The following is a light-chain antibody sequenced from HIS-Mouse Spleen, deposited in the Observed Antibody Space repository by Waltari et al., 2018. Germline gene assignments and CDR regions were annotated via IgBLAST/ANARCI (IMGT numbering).Light chain of an antibody. V-gene: IGLV1-47*01. CDR1: SSNSGSNY. CDR2: GNK. J-gene: IGLJ3*02. CDR3: AAWDDSLSGPV. Sequence: QSVLTQPPSASGTPGQRVTISCSGSSSNSGSNYVYWYQQPPGTAPKLLSYGNKKRPSGVPERFSGSRSGTAATLAISGLRSEDEADYYCAAWDDSLSGPVFGGGTKLTVL.